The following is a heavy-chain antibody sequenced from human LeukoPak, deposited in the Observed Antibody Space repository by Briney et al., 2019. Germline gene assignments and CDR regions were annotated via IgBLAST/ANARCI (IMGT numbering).Heavy chain of an antibody. CDR3: ARGRDGYNYVDY. J-gene: IGHJ4*02. D-gene: IGHD5-24*01. CDR1: GYTFTSYY. Sequence: GASVKVSCKASGYTFTSYYMHWVRQAPGQGLEWMGIINPSGGSTSYAQKFQGRVTMTRDTSISTAYMELSRLRSDDTAVYYCARGRDGYNYVDYWGQGTLVTVSS. V-gene: IGHV1-46*01. CDR2: INPSGGST.